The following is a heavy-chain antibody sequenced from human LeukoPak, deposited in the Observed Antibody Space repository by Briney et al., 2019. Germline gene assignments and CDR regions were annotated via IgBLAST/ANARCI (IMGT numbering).Heavy chain of an antibody. Sequence: GASVKVSCKASGYTFTGYYIHWVRQAPGQGLEWMGWINPDSGGTNSAQKFQGRVTMTRDTSISTAYMELNRLRSDDTAVYYCARAGGGYSSGWGAFDTWGQGTMVTVS. CDR1: GYTFTGYY. CDR3: ARAGGGYSSGWGAFDT. V-gene: IGHV1-2*02. J-gene: IGHJ3*02. CDR2: INPDSGGT. D-gene: IGHD5-18*01.